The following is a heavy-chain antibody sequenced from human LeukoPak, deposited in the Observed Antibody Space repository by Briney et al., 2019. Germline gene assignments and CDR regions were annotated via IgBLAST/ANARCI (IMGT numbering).Heavy chain of an antibody. CDR3: AHGTMYQLDY. J-gene: IGHJ4*02. V-gene: IGHV3-23*01. CDR2: ILGLGGAGRT. CDR1: GFSFSSDG. Sequence: GGSLRLSCSASGFSFSSDGMSWVRQAPGKGLEWVSGILGLGGAGRTYYADSVKGRFTISRDNSKTTLYLQMNSLRAEDTAVYYCAHGTMYQLDYWGQGTLVTVSS. D-gene: IGHD2-2*01.